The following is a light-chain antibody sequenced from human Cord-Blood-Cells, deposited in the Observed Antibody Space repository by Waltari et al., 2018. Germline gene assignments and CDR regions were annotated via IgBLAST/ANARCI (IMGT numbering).Light chain of an antibody. CDR3: CSYAGSRVV. Sequence: QSALTQPASVSGSPGQSITISCTGTSSDVGMYNLVSWYQQHPGKAPKLMIYEGSKRPSGVSNRFSGSKSGNTASLTISGLQAEDEADYYCCSYAGSRVVFGGGTKLTVL. J-gene: IGLJ2*01. V-gene: IGLV2-23*01. CDR1: SSDVGMYNL. CDR2: EGS.